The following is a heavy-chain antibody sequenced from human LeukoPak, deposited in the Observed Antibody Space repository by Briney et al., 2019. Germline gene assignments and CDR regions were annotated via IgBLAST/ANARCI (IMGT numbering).Heavy chain of an antibody. D-gene: IGHD6-6*01. CDR2: IRYDGSNK. V-gene: IGHV3-30*02. J-gene: IGHJ4*02. CDR3: ARELGQLADY. Sequence: GGSLRLSCAASGFTFSSYGMHWVRQAPGKGLEWVAFIRYDGSNKYYADSVKGRFTISRDNSKNTLYLQMNSLRAEDTAVYYCARELGQLADYWGQGTLVTVSS. CDR1: GFTFSSYG.